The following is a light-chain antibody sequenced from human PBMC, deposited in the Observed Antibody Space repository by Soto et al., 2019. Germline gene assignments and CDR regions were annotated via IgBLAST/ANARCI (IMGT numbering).Light chain of an antibody. V-gene: IGLV2-23*01. CDR3: CSYAGSSTFNYV. Sequence: QSALTQPASVSGSPGQSITISRTGTSSDVGSYNLVSWYQQHPGKAPKLMIYEGSKRPSGVSNRFSGSKSGNTASLTISGLQAEDEADYYCCSYAGSSTFNYVFGTGTKVTVL. CDR2: EGS. J-gene: IGLJ1*01. CDR1: SSDVGSYNL.